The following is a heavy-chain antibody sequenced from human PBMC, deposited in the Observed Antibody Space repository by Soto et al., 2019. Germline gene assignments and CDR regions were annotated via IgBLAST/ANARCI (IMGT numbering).Heavy chain of an antibody. CDR2: SRNRVNNFST. Sequence: GGSLRLSCTVSAVSEFSFSDQYMDWVRQAPGKGLEWVGRSRNRVNNFSTAYAASVQGRFTISRDESKNTEYLQMHSLKTDDTAVYYCSRVDPSAKSPVNWGQGTLVTVSS. V-gene: IGHV3-72*01. CDR1: AVSEFSFSDQY. J-gene: IGHJ4*02. D-gene: IGHD2-15*01. CDR3: SRVDPSAKSPVN.